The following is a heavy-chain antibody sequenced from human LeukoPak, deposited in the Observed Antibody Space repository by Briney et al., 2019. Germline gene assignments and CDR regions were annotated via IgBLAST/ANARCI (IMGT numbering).Heavy chain of an antibody. CDR2: INHSGST. Sequence: KASETLSLTCAVYGGSFSGYYWSWIRQPPGKGLEWIGEINHSGSTNYNPSLKSRVTISVDTSKNQFSLKLSSVTAADTAVYYCARGTPSRDSYYYDSSGYFDYWGQGTLVTVSS. D-gene: IGHD3-22*01. CDR1: GGSFSGYY. J-gene: IGHJ4*02. V-gene: IGHV4-34*01. CDR3: ARGTPSRDSYYYDSSGYFDY.